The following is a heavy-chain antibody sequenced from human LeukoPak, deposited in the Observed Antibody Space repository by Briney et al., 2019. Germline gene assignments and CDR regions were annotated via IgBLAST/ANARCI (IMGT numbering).Heavy chain of an antibody. CDR3: ARDRCSSTSCPGRTYGMDV. CDR1: VYTFTTYY. Sequence: ASVRVSCTASVYTFTTYYMHWVRQAPGQGLEWMGIINPSGGSTSYAQKFQGRVTMTRDTSTSTVYMELSSLRSEDTAVYYCARDRCSSTSCPGRTYGMDVWGQGTTVTVSS. J-gene: IGHJ6*02. D-gene: IGHD2-2*01. CDR2: INPSGGST. V-gene: IGHV1-46*01.